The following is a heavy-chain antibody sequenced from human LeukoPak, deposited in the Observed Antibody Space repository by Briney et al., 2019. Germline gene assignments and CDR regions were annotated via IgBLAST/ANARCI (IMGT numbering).Heavy chain of an antibody. J-gene: IGHJ4*02. Sequence: SQTLSLTCAVSGGSISSGGYSWSWIRQPPGKGLEWIGYIYHSGSTYYNPSLKSRVTISVDRSKNQFSLKLSSVTAADTAVYYCARRDHSSGWFHFDYWGQGTLVTVSS. V-gene: IGHV4-30-2*01. D-gene: IGHD6-19*01. CDR3: ARRDHSSGWFHFDY. CDR1: GGSISSGGYS. CDR2: IYHSGST.